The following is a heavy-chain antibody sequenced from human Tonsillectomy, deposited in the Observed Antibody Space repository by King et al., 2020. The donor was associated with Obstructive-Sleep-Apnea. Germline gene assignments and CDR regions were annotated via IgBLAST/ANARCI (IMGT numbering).Heavy chain of an antibody. Sequence: VQLVESGGGVVQPGRSLRLSCAASGFTFSSYGMHWVRQAPGKGLELVAVISYDGSNKYYADSAKGRFTISRDNSKNTLYLQMNSLRAEDTAVYYCAKGDRYYDLDYWGQGTLVTVSS. D-gene: IGHD3-22*01. CDR1: GFTFSSYG. CDR3: AKGDRYYDLDY. V-gene: IGHV3-30*18. CDR2: ISYDGSNK. J-gene: IGHJ4*02.